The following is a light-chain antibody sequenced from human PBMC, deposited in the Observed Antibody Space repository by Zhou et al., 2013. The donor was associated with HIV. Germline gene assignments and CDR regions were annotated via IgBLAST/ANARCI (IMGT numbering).Light chain of an antibody. CDR2: DAS. J-gene: IGKJ2*02. CDR1: QDISIY. V-gene: IGKV1-33*01. CDR3: LQDSSYPRT. Sequence: DIQMTQSPSSLSASIGDRVTITCQASQDISIYLNWYQQKPGKAPKLLIFDASSLETGVASRFSGSGSGTHFTLTISSLQPEDFATYYCLQDSSYPRTFGPGTKVEMK.